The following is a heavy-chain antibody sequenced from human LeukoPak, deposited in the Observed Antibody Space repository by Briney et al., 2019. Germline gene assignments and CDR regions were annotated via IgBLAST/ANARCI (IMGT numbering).Heavy chain of an antibody. CDR3: ARFGVYYDMGV. Sequence: SETLSLTCTVSGGSISSYYWSWIRQPPGKGLEWIGQIHYSGKADYNPSLRGRITISVDTSKNQMSLKLSSVTAADTAVYYCARFGVYYDMGVWGQGTTVTVS. D-gene: IGHD3-16*01. J-gene: IGHJ6*02. V-gene: IGHV4-59*01. CDR1: GGSISSYY. CDR2: IHYSGKA.